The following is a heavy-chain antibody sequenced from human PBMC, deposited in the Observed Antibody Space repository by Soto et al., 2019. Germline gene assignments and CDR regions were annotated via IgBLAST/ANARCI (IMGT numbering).Heavy chain of an antibody. Sequence: PGESLKISCKGSGYSFTSYWIGWVRQMPGKGLEWMGIIYPGDSDTRYSPSFQGQVTISADKSISTAYLQWSSLKASDTATYYCARSGTYYYDSSGYYSRDAFDIWGQGTMVTVSS. V-gene: IGHV5-51*01. CDR1: GYSFTSYW. J-gene: IGHJ3*02. CDR3: ARSGTYYYDSSGYYSRDAFDI. CDR2: IYPGDSDT. D-gene: IGHD3-22*01.